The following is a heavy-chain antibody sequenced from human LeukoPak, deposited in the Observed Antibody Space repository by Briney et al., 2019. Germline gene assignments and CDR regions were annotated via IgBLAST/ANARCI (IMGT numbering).Heavy chain of an antibody. CDR3: TRDCDYGDSGDYYYAMDV. V-gene: IGHV4-39*07. CDR1: GGSISSSNYY. Sequence: SETLSLTCTVSGGSISSSNYYWGWIRQPPGKGLEWVGSLYYGGSTYYNPSLKSRVTISVDTSKNQFSLNVRSVTAADTAVYHCTRDCDYGDSGDYYYAMDVWGQGTTVTVSS. J-gene: IGHJ6*02. D-gene: IGHD4-17*01. CDR2: LYYGGST.